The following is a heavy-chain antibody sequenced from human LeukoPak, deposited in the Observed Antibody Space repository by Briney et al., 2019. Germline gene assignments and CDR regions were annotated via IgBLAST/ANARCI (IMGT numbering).Heavy chain of an antibody. J-gene: IGHJ5*02. CDR2: IYHSGST. CDR1: GYSISSGYY. CDR3: ARDIRGPLSTAGYCSSTSCYGEDNWFDH. V-gene: IGHV4-38-2*02. Sequence: PSETLSLTCAVSGYSISSGYYWGWIRQPPGKGLEWIGSIYHSGSTYYNPSLKSRVTISVDTSKNQFSLKLSSVTAADTAVYYCARDIRGPLSTAGYCSSTSCYGEDNWFDHWGQGTLVTVSS. D-gene: IGHD2-2*01.